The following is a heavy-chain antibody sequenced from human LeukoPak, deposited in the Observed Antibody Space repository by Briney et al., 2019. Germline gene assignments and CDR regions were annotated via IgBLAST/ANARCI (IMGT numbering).Heavy chain of an antibody. D-gene: IGHD6-19*01. Sequence: ASVKVSCTASGYTFTSYGISWVRQAPGQGLEWMGWISAYNGNTNYAQKLQGRATMTTDTSTSTAYMELRSLRSDDTAVYYCARSTAVAGTGGWFDPWGQGTLVTVSS. V-gene: IGHV1-18*01. CDR3: ARSTAVAGTGGWFDP. CDR2: ISAYNGNT. CDR1: GYTFTSYG. J-gene: IGHJ5*02.